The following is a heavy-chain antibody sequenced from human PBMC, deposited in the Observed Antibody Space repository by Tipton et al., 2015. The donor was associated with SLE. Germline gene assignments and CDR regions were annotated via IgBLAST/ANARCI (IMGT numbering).Heavy chain of an antibody. Sequence: GSLRLSCAASGFTFSSYSMNWVRQAPGKGLEWVSSISSSSSYIYYADSVKGRFTISRDNAKNSLYLQMNSLRAEDTAVYYCAREGQQLVRGGFDYWGQGTLVTVSS. CDR2: ISSSSSYI. V-gene: IGHV3-21*01. CDR1: GFTFSSYS. J-gene: IGHJ4*02. D-gene: IGHD6-13*01. CDR3: AREGQQLVRGGFDY.